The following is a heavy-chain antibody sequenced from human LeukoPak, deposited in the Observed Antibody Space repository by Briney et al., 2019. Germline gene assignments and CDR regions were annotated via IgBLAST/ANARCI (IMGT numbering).Heavy chain of an antibody. J-gene: IGHJ4*02. CDR3: ANLAVSQTGDFDY. V-gene: IGHV3-74*01. CDR2: INSDGSSA. Sequence: PGGSLRLSCAASGFTFSTYWMSWVRQAPGKGLVWVSRINSDGSSASYADSVKGRFTISRDNAKNTLYLQMNSLRAEDTAVYYCANLAVSQTGDFDYWGQGTLVTVSS. D-gene: IGHD6-19*01. CDR1: GFTFSTYW.